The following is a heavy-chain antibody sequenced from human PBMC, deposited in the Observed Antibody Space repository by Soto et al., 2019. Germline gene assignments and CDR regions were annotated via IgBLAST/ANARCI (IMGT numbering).Heavy chain of an antibody. V-gene: IGHV4-39*01. J-gene: IGHJ4*02. CDR1: GGSISSSSFY. Sequence: SETLSLTCTVSGGSISSSSFYWGWIRQPPGKGLEWIGSIYYSGSTYYNPSLKSRVTISVDTSKNQFSLKLSSVTAADTAVYYCARHYYQHILTATNYCGQAILLTLS. D-gene: IGHD3-9*01. CDR3: ARHYYQHILTATNY. CDR2: IYYSGST.